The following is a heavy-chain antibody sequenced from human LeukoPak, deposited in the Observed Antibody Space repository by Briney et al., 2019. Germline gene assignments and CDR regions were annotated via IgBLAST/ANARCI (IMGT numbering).Heavy chain of an antibody. CDR3: ARMWFSGSWDRQFDP. Sequence: SETLSLTCTVSGGSISSYYWSWIRQPPGKGLEWIGYIYYSGSTNYNPSLKSRVTISVDTSKNQFSLKLSSVTAADTAVYYCARMWFSGSWDRQFDPWGQGTLVTVSS. CDR2: IYYSGST. CDR1: GGSISSYY. V-gene: IGHV4-59*01. D-gene: IGHD6-13*01. J-gene: IGHJ5*02.